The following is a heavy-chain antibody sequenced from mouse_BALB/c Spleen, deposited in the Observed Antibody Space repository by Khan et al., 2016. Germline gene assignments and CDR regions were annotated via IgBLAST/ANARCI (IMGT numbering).Heavy chain of an antibody. CDR2: ISRGGSYT. Sequence: EVELVESGGDLVKPGGSLKLSCAASGFTFSSYGMSWVRQTPDKRLEWVATISRGGSYTSSPDSVTGRVTIPRANAKHNLYLQMRSLKSEDTAMYYNARLGDGYDYEGFDHWGQGTTLTVSS. V-gene: IGHV5-6*01. CDR3: ARLGDGYDYEGFDH. D-gene: IGHD2-4*01. CDR1: GFTFSSYG. J-gene: IGHJ2*01.